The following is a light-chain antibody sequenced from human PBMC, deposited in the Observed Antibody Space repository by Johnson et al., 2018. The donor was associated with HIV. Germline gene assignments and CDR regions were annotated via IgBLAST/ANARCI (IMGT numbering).Light chain of an antibody. CDR1: NSNIGNNY. Sequence: QSVLTQPPSVSAAPGQKVTISCSGSNSNIGNNYVSWYQQVPGTAPKLLIYDNNKRPSGIPDRFSGSKSGTSATLGITGLQTGDAADYYCGTWDSRLGSGFFVTGTKGTVL. J-gene: IGLJ1*01. V-gene: IGLV1-51*01. CDR3: GTWDSRLGSGF. CDR2: DNN.